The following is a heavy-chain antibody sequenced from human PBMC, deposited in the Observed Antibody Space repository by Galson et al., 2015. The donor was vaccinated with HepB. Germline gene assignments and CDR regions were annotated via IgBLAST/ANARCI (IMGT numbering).Heavy chain of an antibody. J-gene: IGHJ6*03. V-gene: IGHV3-33*01. Sequence: SLRLSCAASGFTLSHYGMHWVRQAPGRGLEWVAVIWHDGHVKYYADSVKGRFTISRDNSRGTLHLEMNSLRVEDTAVYYCARDKGQEAPMDVWGKGTTVIVSS. CDR1: GFTLSHYG. CDR3: ARDKGQEAPMDV. CDR2: IWHDGHVK.